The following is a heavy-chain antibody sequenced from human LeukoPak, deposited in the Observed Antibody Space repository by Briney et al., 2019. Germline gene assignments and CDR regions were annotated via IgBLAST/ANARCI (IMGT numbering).Heavy chain of an antibody. CDR1: GYTFTSYG. CDR2: ISAYNGNT. J-gene: IGHJ4*02. CDR3: ARVLSCSGGSCYSFDY. D-gene: IGHD2-15*01. V-gene: IGHV1-18*01. Sequence: GASVKVSCKASGYTFTSYGISWVRQAPGQGLEWRGWISAYNGNTNYAQKLQGRVTMTTDTSTSTAYMELSSLRSEDTAVYYCARVLSCSGGSCYSFDYWGQGTLVTVSS.